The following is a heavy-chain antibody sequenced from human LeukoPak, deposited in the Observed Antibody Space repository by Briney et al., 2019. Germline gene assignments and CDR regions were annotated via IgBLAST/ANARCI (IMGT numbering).Heavy chain of an antibody. CDR1: GGSISSGDYY. CDR3: AREYCYDSSGDREFDY. D-gene: IGHD3-22*01. Sequence: SETLSLTCTVSGGSISSGDYYWSWIRQPPGKGLEWIGYIYYSGSTYYNPSLKSRVTISVDTSKNQFSLKLSSATAADTAVYYCAREYCYDSSGDREFDYWGQGTLVTVSS. CDR2: IYYSGST. V-gene: IGHV4-30-4*01. J-gene: IGHJ4*02.